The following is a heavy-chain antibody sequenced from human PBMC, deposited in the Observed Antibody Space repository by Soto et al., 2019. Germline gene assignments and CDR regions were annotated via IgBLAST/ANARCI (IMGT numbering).Heavy chain of an antibody. J-gene: IGHJ6*02. Sequence: PGESLKISCQGSGYSFASYWIGWVRQMPGKDLEWMGIIYPGDSGTRYSPSFQGQVTISADKSLRTAYLQRTSLKASDTASYYCARTRSFTLGFYYDGMDVWGQGTTVTVSS. CDR1: GYSFASYW. V-gene: IGHV5-51*01. CDR3: ARTRSFTLGFYYDGMDV. CDR2: IYPGDSGT. D-gene: IGHD6-6*01.